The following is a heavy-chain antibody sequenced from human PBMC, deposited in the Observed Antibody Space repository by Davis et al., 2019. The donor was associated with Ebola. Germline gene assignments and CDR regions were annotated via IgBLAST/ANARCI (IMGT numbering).Heavy chain of an antibody. D-gene: IGHD5-24*01. Sequence: MPSETLSLTCAVYGGSLSNYYWSWIRQSPGKGLEWIAFISNGGRTIYNPSLRGRVTISIDTSKNQFSLEVRSVTAADTAFYYCVRGSDAYKTGYWGQGTLVTVSS. CDR3: VRGSDAYKTGY. V-gene: IGHV4-59*01. CDR2: ISNGGRT. CDR1: GGSLSNYY. J-gene: IGHJ4*02.